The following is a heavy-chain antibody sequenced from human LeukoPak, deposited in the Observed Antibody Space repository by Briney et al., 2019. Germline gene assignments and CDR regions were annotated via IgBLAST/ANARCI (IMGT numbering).Heavy chain of an antibody. Sequence: GGTLRLSCAASGFTFSNYNMNWVRQAPGEGLEWVSFISFSTTTIYYADSVKGRFTISRDNAKNSLYLQMNGLRAEDTAVYYCARGVNSAIGKWNYVWFDPWGPGTLVTVSS. D-gene: IGHD1-7*01. V-gene: IGHV3-48*01. J-gene: IGHJ5*02. CDR2: ISFSTTTI. CDR1: GFTFSNYN. CDR3: ARGVNSAIGKWNYVWFDP.